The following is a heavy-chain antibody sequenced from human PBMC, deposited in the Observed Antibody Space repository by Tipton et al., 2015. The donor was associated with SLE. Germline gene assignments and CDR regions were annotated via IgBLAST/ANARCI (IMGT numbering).Heavy chain of an antibody. CDR1: RYTVRSGYY. CDR2: VYHGGST. J-gene: IGHJ4*02. CDR3: ARQAYYSSGYADY. V-gene: IGHV4-38-2*02. Sequence: TLSLTCTVSRYTVRSGYYWGWIRRPPGKGLEWIGSVYHGGSTSYNPSLRSRVTISIDTSKNQFSLKLSAVTAADTAVYYCARQAYYSSGYADYWGQGTLVTVSS. D-gene: IGHD3-22*01.